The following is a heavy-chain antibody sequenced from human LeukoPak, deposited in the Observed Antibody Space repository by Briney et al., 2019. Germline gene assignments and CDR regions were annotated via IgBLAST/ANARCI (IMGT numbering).Heavy chain of an antibody. Sequence: GGSLRLSCAPSGFTFDIFAMTGVRQAPGKGMGWVSEITGSGGSTYYADSVKGRFTISRDNSKNTLYLQMNSLRAEDTAIYYCARELFDFDYWGQGTLVTVSS. CDR1: GFTFDIFA. CDR3: ARELFDFDY. J-gene: IGHJ4*02. V-gene: IGHV3-23*01. CDR2: ITGSGGST. D-gene: IGHD3-10*01.